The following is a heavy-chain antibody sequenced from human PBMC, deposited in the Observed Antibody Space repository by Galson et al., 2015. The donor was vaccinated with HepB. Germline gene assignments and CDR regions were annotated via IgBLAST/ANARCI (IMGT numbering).Heavy chain of an antibody. CDR1: GFTFRSYA. Sequence: SLRLSCAASGFTFRSYAMSWVRQAPGKGPEWVSGISGSGGSTYYADSVKGRLTISRDNSKNTLYLEMKSLRVEDTAVYHCAKSVDNSFGGTSFYYDGLDVWGQGTTVTVS. D-gene: IGHD3-10*01. CDR3: AKSVDNSFGGTSFYYDGLDV. CDR2: ISGSGGST. J-gene: IGHJ6*02. V-gene: IGHV3-23*01.